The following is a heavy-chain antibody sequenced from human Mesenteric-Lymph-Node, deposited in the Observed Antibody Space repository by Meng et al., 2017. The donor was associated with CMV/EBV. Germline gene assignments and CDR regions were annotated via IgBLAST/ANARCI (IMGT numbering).Heavy chain of an antibody. J-gene: IGHJ4*02. V-gene: IGHV4-34*01. CDR2: INHSGST. CDR3: ARHQRWLKSEGGFNY. CDR1: GGSFSGYY. D-gene: IGHD4-23*01. Sequence: QWHLQQGGAGLLKPSETLALSGAVYGGSFSGYYWSWIRQPPGKGLEWIGEINHSGSTNYNPSLKSRVTISVDTSKNQFSLKLSSVTAADTAVYYCARHQRWLKSEGGFNYWGQGTLVTVSS.